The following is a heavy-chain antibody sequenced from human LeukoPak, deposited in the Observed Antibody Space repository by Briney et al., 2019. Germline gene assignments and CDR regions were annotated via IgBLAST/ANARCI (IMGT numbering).Heavy chain of an antibody. CDR2: INHSGST. CDR1: GGSFSGYY. Sequence: SKTLSLTCAVYGGSFSGYYWSWIRQPPGKGLEWIGEINHSGSTNYNPSLKSRVTISVDTSKNQFSLKLSSVTAADTAVYYCARGTLGYCSGGSCYGARWVDYWGQGTLVTVSS. D-gene: IGHD2-15*01. CDR3: ARGTLGYCSGGSCYGARWVDY. J-gene: IGHJ4*02. V-gene: IGHV4-34*01.